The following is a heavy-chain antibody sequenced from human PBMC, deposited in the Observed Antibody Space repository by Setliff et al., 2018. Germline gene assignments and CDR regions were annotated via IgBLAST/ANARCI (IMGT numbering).Heavy chain of an antibody. V-gene: IGHV1-69*05. D-gene: IGHD3-22*01. J-gene: IGHJ3*02. Sequence: SVKVSCKASGGTFSSYAISWVRQAPGQGLEWMGGIIPIFGTANYAQKFQGRVTITTDESTSTAYMELSSLRSEDTAVYYCARATYYYDSSGYFLDAFDIWGQGIMVTVSS. CDR3: ARATYYYDSSGYFLDAFDI. CDR1: GGTFSSYA. CDR2: IIPIFGTA.